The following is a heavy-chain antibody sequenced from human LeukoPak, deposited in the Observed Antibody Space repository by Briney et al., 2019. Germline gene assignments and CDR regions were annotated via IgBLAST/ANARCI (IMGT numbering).Heavy chain of an antibody. Sequence: GGSLRLSCAVSGFSFSNNYMNWVRQAPGKGLEWVSLIYSRGGTSYADSVKGRFTISRASSKNTLFLQMNSLRVEDTAVYYCARDPPGIAASGTYYWGQGTLVTVSS. J-gene: IGHJ4*02. D-gene: IGHD6-13*01. V-gene: IGHV3-53*01. CDR2: IYSRGGT. CDR1: GFSFSNNY. CDR3: ARDPPGIAASGTYY.